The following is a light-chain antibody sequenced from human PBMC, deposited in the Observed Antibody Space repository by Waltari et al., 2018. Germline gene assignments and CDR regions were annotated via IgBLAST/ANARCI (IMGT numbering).Light chain of an antibody. Sequence: EILLTQYPGTLSLFPGARATLSCRASQSFSRSLAWYQQKPGQAPRLLIYGASSRATGVPDRFSGSGSGTDFSLTISRLEPEDFAVYYCQHYVRLPVTFGQGTKVEIK. J-gene: IGKJ1*01. V-gene: IGKV3-20*01. CDR1: QSFSRS. CDR2: GAS. CDR3: QHYVRLPVT.